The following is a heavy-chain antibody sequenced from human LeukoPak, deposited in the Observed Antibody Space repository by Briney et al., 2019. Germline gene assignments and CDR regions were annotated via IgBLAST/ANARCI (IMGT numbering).Heavy chain of an antibody. CDR3: AKVHWHSTSSDNDY. D-gene: IGHD6-6*01. CDR2: ISYDGSNK. CDR1: GLXFSSYG. V-gene: IGHV3-30*18. J-gene: IGHJ4*02. Sequence: GGSLRLSRVASGLXFSSYGIHWARQAPSKGLEGRALISYDGSNKYYADSVKGRFTISRDHSKNTLYLQMNSLRAEDTAVYYCAKVHWHSTSSDNDYWGQGTLVTVSS.